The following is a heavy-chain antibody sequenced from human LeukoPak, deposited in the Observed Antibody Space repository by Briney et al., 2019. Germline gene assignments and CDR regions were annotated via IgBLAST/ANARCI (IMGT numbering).Heavy chain of an antibody. CDR3: ARGGGYSYGQAMDV. J-gene: IGHJ6*03. Sequence: ASVKVSCKASGYTFTSYGISWVRQAPGQGLEWMGWMNPNSGNTGYAQKFQGRVTVTRITSISTAYMELSSLRSEDTAVYYCARGGGYSYGQAMDVWGKGTTVTVSS. V-gene: IGHV1-8*03. CDR1: GYTFTSYG. D-gene: IGHD5-18*01. CDR2: MNPNSGNT.